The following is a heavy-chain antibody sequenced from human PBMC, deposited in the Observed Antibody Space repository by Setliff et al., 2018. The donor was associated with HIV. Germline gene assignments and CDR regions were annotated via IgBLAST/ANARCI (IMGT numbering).Heavy chain of an antibody. V-gene: IGHV4-59*11. CDR3: ARDPYCSGDGCFRYYQH. J-gene: IGHJ1*01. D-gene: IGHD2-15*01. CDR2: IHYSGST. Sequence: SETLSLTCSVSGGSIRSHWSWIRQPPGKGLEWVGYIHYSGSTKYNSSLKRRVTMSIDTSKNQFSLKLSSATAADTAIYFCARDPYCSGDGCFRYYQHWGRGTLVTVSS. CDR1: GGSIRSH.